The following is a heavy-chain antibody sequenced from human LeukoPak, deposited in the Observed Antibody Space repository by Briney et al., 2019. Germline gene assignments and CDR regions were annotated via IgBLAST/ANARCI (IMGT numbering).Heavy chain of an antibody. V-gene: IGHV3-7*03. CDR2: INKDATAK. Sequence: GGSLRLSCAASGFAFSSSWMSWVRQAPGKGLEWVANINKDATAKYYVDSVKGRFTISRDNAKNSLYLQMNGLRAEDTAVYYCARVYGMDVWGQGTTVTVSS. J-gene: IGHJ6*02. CDR1: GFAFSSSW. CDR3: ARVYGMDV.